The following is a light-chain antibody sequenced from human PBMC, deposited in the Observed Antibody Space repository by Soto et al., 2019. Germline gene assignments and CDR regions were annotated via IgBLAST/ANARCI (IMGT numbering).Light chain of an antibody. CDR3: QQYGTSPYT. CDR1: PNDGSNF. J-gene: IGKJ2*01. V-gene: IGKV3-20*01. Sequence: EIVLTQSPGTLSLSPGEGATLSCRASPNDGSNFLGWYQQKPGQAPRLLIYGTSSRATGIPDRFSGSGSVTDFTLTISRLEPEDFAVYYCQQYGTSPYTFGQGTKLEIK. CDR2: GTS.